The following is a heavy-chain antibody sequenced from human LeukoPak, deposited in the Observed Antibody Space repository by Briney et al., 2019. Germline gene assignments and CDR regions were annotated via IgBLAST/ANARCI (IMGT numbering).Heavy chain of an antibody. D-gene: IGHD4/OR15-4a*01. V-gene: IGHV3-74*01. Sequence: GGSLRLSCAASGFTFSSYWMHWVRQAPGKGLVWVSRINSDGSSTSYADSVRGRFSISRDNAKNTLYLQMNSLRAEDTAVYYCARGLYGPNWYFDLRGRGTLVTVSS. CDR1: GFTFSSYW. CDR3: ARGLYGPNWYFDL. J-gene: IGHJ2*01. CDR2: INSDGSST.